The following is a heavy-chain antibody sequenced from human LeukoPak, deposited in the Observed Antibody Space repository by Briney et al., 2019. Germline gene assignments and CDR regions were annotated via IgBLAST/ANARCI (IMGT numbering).Heavy chain of an antibody. Sequence: ASVKVSCKASGYTFTSYATHWVRQAPGQRLEWMGWINAGNGNTKYSQKFQGRVTITRDTSASTAYMELSSLRSEDTAVYYCARVHLGDSSGYLFDYWGQGTLVTVSS. V-gene: IGHV1-3*01. CDR2: INAGNGNT. CDR1: GYTFTSYA. D-gene: IGHD3-22*01. CDR3: ARVHLGDSSGYLFDY. J-gene: IGHJ4*02.